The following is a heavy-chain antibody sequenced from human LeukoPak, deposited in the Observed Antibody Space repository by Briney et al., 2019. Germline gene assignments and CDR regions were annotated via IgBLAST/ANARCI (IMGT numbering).Heavy chain of an antibody. D-gene: IGHD3-22*01. CDR1: GFTFTSSA. Sequence: ASVKVSCKASGFTFTSSAVQWVRQARGERLEWIGWIVVGSGNTNYAQKFQERVTITRDMSTSLVYMELSSLRSEDTAVYYCAAEAAYYYDSRDAFDVWGQGTMVTVSS. CDR2: IVVGSGNT. V-gene: IGHV1-58*01. J-gene: IGHJ3*01. CDR3: AAEAAYYYDSRDAFDV.